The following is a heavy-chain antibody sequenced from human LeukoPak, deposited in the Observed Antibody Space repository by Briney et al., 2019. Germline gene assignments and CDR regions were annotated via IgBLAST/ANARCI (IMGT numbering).Heavy chain of an antibody. CDR1: GGSFSGYY. CDR2: INHSGST. D-gene: IGHD2-2*01. CDR3: AGRAIVVEPAAFPPPIDY. Sequence: PSETLSLTCAVYGGSFSGYYWSWIRRPPGKGLEWIGEINHSGSTNYNPSLKSRVTISVDTSKNQFSLKLSSVTAADTAVYHCAGRAIVVEPAAFPPPIDYWGQGTLVTVSS. V-gene: IGHV4-34*01. J-gene: IGHJ4*02.